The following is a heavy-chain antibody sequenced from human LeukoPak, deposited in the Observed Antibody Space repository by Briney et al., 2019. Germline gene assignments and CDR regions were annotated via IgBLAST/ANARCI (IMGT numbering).Heavy chain of an antibody. Sequence: SETLSLACAVYGGSFSGYYWSWIRQPPGKGLEWIGEINHSGSTNYNPSLKSRVTISVDTSKNQFSLKLSSVTAADTAVYYCARTNFSMVRGGTGWFDPWGQGTLVTVSS. J-gene: IGHJ5*02. CDR1: GGSFSGYY. V-gene: IGHV4-34*01. CDR3: ARTNFSMVRGGTGWFDP. D-gene: IGHD3-10*01. CDR2: INHSGST.